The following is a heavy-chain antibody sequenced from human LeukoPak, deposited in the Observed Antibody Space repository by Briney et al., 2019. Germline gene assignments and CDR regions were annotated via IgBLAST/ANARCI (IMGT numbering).Heavy chain of an antibody. Sequence: GESLKISCKGSGYSFTSYWIGWVRQMPGKGLEWMGIIYPGDSDTRYSPSFQGQVTVSADKSINTAYLQWRSLKASDTAMYYCARHPAGVVDYFDYWGQGTLVTVSS. CDR2: IYPGDSDT. J-gene: IGHJ4*02. CDR1: GYSFTSYW. D-gene: IGHD2-15*01. V-gene: IGHV5-51*01. CDR3: ARHPAGVVDYFDY.